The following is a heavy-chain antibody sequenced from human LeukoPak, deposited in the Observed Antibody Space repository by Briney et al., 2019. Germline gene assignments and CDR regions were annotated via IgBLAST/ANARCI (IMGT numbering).Heavy chain of an antibody. CDR3: ARSSYSSGRYGGLDV. CDR1: GDSFTSTDDF. CDR2: INYSGKT. Sequence: KPSEALSLTCTVSGDSFTSTDDFWGWIRQPPGKGLEWIGSINYSGKTYYNPSLKSRVIISVDTSKNQVSLRLSSVTAADTAVYYCARSSYSSGRYGGLDVWGQETTVTVSS. D-gene: IGHD3-22*01. J-gene: IGHJ6*02. V-gene: IGHV4-39*01.